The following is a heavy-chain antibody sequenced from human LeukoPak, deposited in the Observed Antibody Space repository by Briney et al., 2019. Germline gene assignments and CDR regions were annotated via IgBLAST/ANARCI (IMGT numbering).Heavy chain of an antibody. CDR2: ISWNSGIL. Sequence: SGFXXXDYAMHWVRHAPGRGLEWVSGISWNSGILGYAASVKGPFTIPRDNAKNSLYLQMNSLRAEDTALYYCAKGGAVAHNWFDPWGQGTLVTVSS. CDR1: GFXXXDYA. CDR3: AKGGAVAHNWFDP. V-gene: IGHV3-9*01. D-gene: IGHD6-19*01. J-gene: IGHJ5*02.